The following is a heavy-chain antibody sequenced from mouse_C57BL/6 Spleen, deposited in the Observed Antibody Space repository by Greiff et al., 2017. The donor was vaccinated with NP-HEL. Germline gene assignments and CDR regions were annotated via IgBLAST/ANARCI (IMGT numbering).Heavy chain of an antibody. CDR3: ARGENCFDY. CDR2: ISDGGSYT. Sequence: EVKLVESGGGLVKPGGSLKLSCAASGFTFSSYAMSWVRQTPEKRLEWVATISDGGSYTYYPDNVKGRFTISRDNAKNNLYLQMSHLKSEDTAMYYCARGENCFDYWGQGTTLTVSS. CDR1: GFTFSSYA. J-gene: IGHJ2*01. V-gene: IGHV5-4*03.